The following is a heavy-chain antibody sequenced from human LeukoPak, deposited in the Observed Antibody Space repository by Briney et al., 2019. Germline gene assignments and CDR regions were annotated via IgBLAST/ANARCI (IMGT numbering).Heavy chain of an antibody. CDR1: GFTFSSYG. CDR2: IWYEGSNK. CDR3: ARDYDSSGYYYLYYYYGMDV. Sequence: GGSLRHSCAASGFTFSSYGMHWVRQAPGKGLEWGAVIWYEGSNKYYADSVKGRFTISTDNSKNTLYLQMNSLRAEDTAVYYCARDYDSSGYYYLYYYYGMDVWGQGTTVTVSS. D-gene: IGHD3-22*01. V-gene: IGHV3-33*01. J-gene: IGHJ6*02.